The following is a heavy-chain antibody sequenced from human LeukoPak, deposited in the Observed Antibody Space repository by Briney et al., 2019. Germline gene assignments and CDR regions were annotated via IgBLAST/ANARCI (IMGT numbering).Heavy chain of an antibody. D-gene: IGHD6-19*01. V-gene: IGHV1-69*05. Sequence: SVKVSCKASGGTFSSYAIRWVRQAPGQGLEWVGGIIPICGTANYAQKFQGKVTITTDKSTSTAYMELSSLRPEDTAVYYCARDRSIAVAGTRYFDYWGQGTLVTVSS. CDR3: ARDRSIAVAGTRYFDY. CDR2: IIPICGTA. CDR1: GGTFSSYA. J-gene: IGHJ4*02.